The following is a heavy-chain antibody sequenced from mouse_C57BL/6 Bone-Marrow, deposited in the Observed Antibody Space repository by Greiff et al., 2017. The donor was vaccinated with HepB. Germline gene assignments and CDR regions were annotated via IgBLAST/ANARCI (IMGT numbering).Heavy chain of an antibody. D-gene: IGHD2-3*01. V-gene: IGHV5-6*02. J-gene: IGHJ3*01. CDR2: ISSGGSYT. CDR1: GFTFSSYG. CDR3: ARGYDRLAWFAY. Sequence: EVKLVESGGDLVKPGGSLKLSCAASGFTFSSYGMSWVRQTPDKRLEWVATISSGGSYTYYPDSVKGRFTISRDNAKNTLYLQMSSLKSEDTAMYYCARGYDRLAWFAYWGQGTLVTVSA.